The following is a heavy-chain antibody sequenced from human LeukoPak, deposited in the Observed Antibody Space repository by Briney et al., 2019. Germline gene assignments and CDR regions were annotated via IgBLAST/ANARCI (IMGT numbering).Heavy chain of an antibody. D-gene: IGHD2-2*01. J-gene: IGHJ3*02. CDR2: IIPIFGTA. CDR3: ARDLDLCSSTSCCKGAFDI. CDR1: GGTFSSYA. Sequence: GASVKVSCKASGGTFSSYAISWVRQAPGQGLEWMGGIIPIFGTANYAQKFQGRVTITADESTSTAYMELSSLRSEDTAVYYCARDLDLCSSTSCCKGAFDIWGQGTMVTVSS. V-gene: IGHV1-69*13.